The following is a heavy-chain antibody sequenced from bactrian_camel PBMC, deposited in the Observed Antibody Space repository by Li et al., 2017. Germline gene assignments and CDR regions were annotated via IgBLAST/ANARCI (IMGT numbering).Heavy chain of an antibody. Sequence: HVQLVESGGGSVQAGGSLELSCEFETVPARYSTACMAWFRQIQGREREAVAGIWSSRSYYVDSVKGRFTISQDYGKKTLNLQMNSLKPEDTGTYYCAPVVCGGWHNPYNYWGQGTQVTVS. CDR3: APVVCGGWHNPYNY. V-gene: IGHV3S55*01. J-gene: IGHJ4*01. D-gene: IGHD7*01. CDR2: IWSSRS. CDR1: VPARYSTA.